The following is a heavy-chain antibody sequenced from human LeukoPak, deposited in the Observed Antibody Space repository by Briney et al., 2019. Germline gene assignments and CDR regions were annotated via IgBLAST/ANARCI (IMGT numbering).Heavy chain of an antibody. CDR1: GFTFSSYS. D-gene: IGHD5-24*01. J-gene: IGHJ4*02. CDR3: ARDGEGYSEGYFDY. CDR2: ISSSSSYI. Sequence: GGSLRLSCAASGFTFSSYSMNWVRQAPGKGLEWVSSISSSSSYIYYADSVKGRFTISRDNAKNSLYLQMNSLRAEDTAVYYCARDGEGYSEGYFDYWGQGTLVTVSS. V-gene: IGHV3-21*01.